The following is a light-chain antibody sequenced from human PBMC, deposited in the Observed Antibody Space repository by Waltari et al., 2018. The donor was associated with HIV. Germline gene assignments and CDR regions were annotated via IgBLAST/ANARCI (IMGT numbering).Light chain of an antibody. CDR1: SSNIGFSS. J-gene: IGLJ3*02. V-gene: IGLV1-44*01. CDR2: SDV. CDR3: ATWDASLNGWV. Sequence: QSVLTQPHSAAGTPGQRVTISCSGSSSNIGFSSLNWYQQFPGTAPTLLILSDVPRPSGVPDRFSGSKSGSSASLAISGLQSEDEAAYYCATWDASLNGWVFGGGTKLTVL.